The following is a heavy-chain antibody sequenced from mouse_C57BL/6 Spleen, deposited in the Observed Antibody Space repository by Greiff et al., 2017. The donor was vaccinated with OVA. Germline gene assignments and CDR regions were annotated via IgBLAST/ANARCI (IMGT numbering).Heavy chain of an antibody. CDR2: IDPSDSYT. CDR3: ALTGTEGFAY. CDR1: GYTFTSYW. J-gene: IGHJ3*01. V-gene: IGHV1-50*01. D-gene: IGHD4-1*01. Sequence: QVQLQQPGAELVKPGASVKLSCKASGYTFTSYWMQWVKQRPGQGLEWIGEIDPSDSYTNYNQKFKGKATLTVDTSSSTAYMQLSSLTSEDSAVYYCALTGTEGFAYWGQGTLVTVSA.